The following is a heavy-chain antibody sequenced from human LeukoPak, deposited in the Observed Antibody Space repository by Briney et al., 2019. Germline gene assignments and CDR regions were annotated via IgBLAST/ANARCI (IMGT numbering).Heavy chain of an antibody. CDR3: AGDLTYYGSGSYYPRWFDP. D-gene: IGHD3-10*01. J-gene: IGHJ5*02. Sequence: ASVKVSCKASGYTFTGYYMHWVRQAPGQGLEWMGWINPNSGGTNYAQKFQGRVTMTRDTSISTAYMELSRLRSDDTAVYYCAGDLTYYGSGSYYPRWFDPWGQGTLVTVSS. CDR2: INPNSGGT. CDR1: GYTFTGYY. V-gene: IGHV1-2*02.